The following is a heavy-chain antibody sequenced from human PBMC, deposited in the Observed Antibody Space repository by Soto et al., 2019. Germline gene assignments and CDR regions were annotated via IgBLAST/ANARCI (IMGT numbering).Heavy chain of an antibody. V-gene: IGHV1-69*01. CDR1: GGTFSSYA. D-gene: IGHD2-15*01. Sequence: QVQLVQSGAEVKKPGSSVKVSCKAPGGTFSSYAISWVRQAPGQGLEWMGGIIPIFGTAKYAQKFQGRVTITADESTSTGYMELSSRRSEDTAVYYCARSQGGSSSLDIYYYYYYGMDVWGQWTTVTVSS. CDR3: ARSQGGSSSLDIYYYYYYGMDV. J-gene: IGHJ6*02. CDR2: IIPIFGTA.